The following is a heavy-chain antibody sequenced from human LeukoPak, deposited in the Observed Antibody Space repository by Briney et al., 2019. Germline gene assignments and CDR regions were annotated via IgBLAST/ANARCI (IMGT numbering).Heavy chain of an antibody. V-gene: IGHV4-4*07. D-gene: IGHD2-21*01. J-gene: IGHJ6*03. CDR3: ARHIGGRYYYYYMDV. Sequence: PSETLSLTCTVSGGSISTFYWSWIRQPAGKGLEYIGRIFTSGSTDYNPSLKSRVTMSVDTSKNQFSLKLSSVTAADTAVYYCARHIGGRYYYYYMDVWGKGTTVTISS. CDR2: IFTSGST. CDR1: GGSISTFY.